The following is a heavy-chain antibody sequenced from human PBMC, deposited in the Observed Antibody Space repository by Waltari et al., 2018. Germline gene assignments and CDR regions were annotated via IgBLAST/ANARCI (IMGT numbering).Heavy chain of an antibody. Sequence: QVHLLQSGPEVQKPGSSVKVSCTASGVVPSNHGIVWLRQARGQGLAWLGASVPVSAKPSYAQSFQGRVTIAADESTGTFYLHMSGLKSEDTAVYYCALMVTSRGWFDPWGQGTLVTVSS. CDR3: ALMVTSRGWFDP. D-gene: IGHD2-8*01. CDR2: SVPVSAKP. V-gene: IGHV1-69*12. J-gene: IGHJ5*02. CDR1: GVVPSNHG.